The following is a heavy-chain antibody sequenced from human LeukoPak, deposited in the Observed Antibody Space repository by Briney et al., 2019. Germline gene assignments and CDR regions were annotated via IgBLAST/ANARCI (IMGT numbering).Heavy chain of an antibody. CDR2: IYCSGST. Sequence: PSETLSLTCTVSGGSISSYYWSWIRQPPGKGLEWIGYIYCSGSTNYNPSLKSRVTISVDTSKNQFSLKLSSVTAADTAVYYCARGIRYYYDSSGYYRTDRFDPWGQGTLVTVSS. J-gene: IGHJ5*02. CDR3: ARGIRYYYDSSGYYRTDRFDP. CDR1: GGSISSYY. D-gene: IGHD3-22*01. V-gene: IGHV4-59*01.